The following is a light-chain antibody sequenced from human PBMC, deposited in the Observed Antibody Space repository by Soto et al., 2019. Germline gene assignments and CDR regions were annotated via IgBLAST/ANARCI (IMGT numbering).Light chain of an antibody. V-gene: IGKV3-20*01. CDR3: HQYGSSPLT. CDR2: GAS. J-gene: IGKJ4*01. Sequence: EIVLTQSPGILSLSPGERATLSCRASQSVASNYLAWYQQKPGQAPRLLIYGASSRATGIPDRFSGSGSGTDFTLTVSRRQPEDFAVYYCHQYGSSPLTFGGGTKVEIK. CDR1: QSVASNY.